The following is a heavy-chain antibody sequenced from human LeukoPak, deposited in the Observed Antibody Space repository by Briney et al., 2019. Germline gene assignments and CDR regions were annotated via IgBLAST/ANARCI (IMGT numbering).Heavy chain of an antibody. Sequence: SETLSLTCTVSGGSISGTTYHWGWIRQPPGKGLDWIGGMSYSGSTHYNPSLKSRVAISVDTSKNQFSLNLNSVTAADTAVYYCARIRATGLPGYWGQGTLLTVSS. CDR1: GGSISGTTYH. CDR2: MSYSGST. D-gene: IGHD1-1*01. V-gene: IGHV4-39*01. J-gene: IGHJ4*02. CDR3: ARIRATGLPGY.